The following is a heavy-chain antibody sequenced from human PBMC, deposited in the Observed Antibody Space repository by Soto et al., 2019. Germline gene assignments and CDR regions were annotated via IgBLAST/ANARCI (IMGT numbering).Heavy chain of an antibody. CDR3: ARDRETTTMTTTDS. Sequence: GGSLRLSCAASGFTFSSYAMHWVRQAPGKGLEWVAVISYDGSNKYYADSVKGRFTISRDNSKNTLYLQMNSLRAEDTAVYYCARDRETTTMTTTDSWGQGTLVTVSS. CDR1: GFTFSSYA. D-gene: IGHD4-17*01. J-gene: IGHJ4*02. V-gene: IGHV3-30-3*01. CDR2: ISYDGSNK.